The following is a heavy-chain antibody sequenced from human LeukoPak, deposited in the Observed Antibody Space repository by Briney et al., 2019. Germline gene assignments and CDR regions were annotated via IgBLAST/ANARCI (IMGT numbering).Heavy chain of an antibody. CDR2: ISSSNSYT. V-gene: IGHV3-11*05. D-gene: IGHD1-26*01. Sequence: GGSLRLSCAASGFTFSDCYMSWIRQAPGKGLEWVSYISSSNSYTNYADSVKGRFTISRDNAKNSLYLQMNSLRAEDTAVYYCARARGSYSGYYYYGMDVWGQGTTVSVSS. CDR3: ARARGSYSGYYYYGMDV. CDR1: GFTFSDCY. J-gene: IGHJ6*02.